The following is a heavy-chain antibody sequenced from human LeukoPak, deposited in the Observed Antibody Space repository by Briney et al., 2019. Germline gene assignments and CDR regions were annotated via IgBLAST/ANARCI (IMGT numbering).Heavy chain of an antibody. CDR3: ARHPLAFVYCSGGSCPPDY. J-gene: IGHJ4*02. Sequence: PSETLSLTCTVSGGSISSYYWSWIRQPPGKGLEWIGYIYYSGSTNYNPSLKSRVTISVDTSKNQFSLKLSSVTAADTAVYYCARHPLAFVYCSGGSCPPDYWGQGTLVTVSS. CDR2: IYYSGST. D-gene: IGHD2-15*01. CDR1: GGSISSYY. V-gene: IGHV4-59*08.